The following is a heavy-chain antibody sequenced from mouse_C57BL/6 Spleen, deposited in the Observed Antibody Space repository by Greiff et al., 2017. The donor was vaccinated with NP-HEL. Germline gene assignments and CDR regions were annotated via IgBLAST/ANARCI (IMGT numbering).Heavy chain of an antibody. CDR2: INTSSDYN. D-gene: IGHD2-1*01. J-gene: IGHJ4*01. CDR3: ARDRNYCGNAMDY. Sequence: QVQLQQSGAELAKPGDSVKLSCKASGYTFTSYWMHWVKQRPGQGLEWIGYINTSSDYNKYNQKCKDKATLNADKSSSTDYMQLISLTYEDSAVYYCARDRNYCGNAMDYWGQGTSVTVSS. CDR1: GYTFTSYW. V-gene: IGHV1-7*01.